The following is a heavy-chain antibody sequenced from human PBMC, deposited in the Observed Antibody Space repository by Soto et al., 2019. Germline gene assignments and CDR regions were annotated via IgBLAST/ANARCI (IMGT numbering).Heavy chain of an antibody. CDR1: GFTFTSYY. D-gene: IGHD5-12*01. J-gene: IGHJ3*02. Sequence: ASVKVSCKTSGFTFTSYYMHWVLQAPGQGLEWMGWINPHNGATNYAHKFQGRVTMTRDTSISTAHMELSSLRSDDTAIYYCAKVRHGYNWDAFDIWGQGTMVTVS. CDR2: INPHNGAT. CDR3: AKVRHGYNWDAFDI. V-gene: IGHV1-2*02.